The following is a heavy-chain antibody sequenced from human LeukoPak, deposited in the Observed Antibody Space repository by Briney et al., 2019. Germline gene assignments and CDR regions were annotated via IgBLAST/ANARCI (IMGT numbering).Heavy chain of an antibody. J-gene: IGHJ4*02. CDR3: AKDGYGGNAWYFDY. D-gene: IGHD4-23*01. CDR2: ISGGGSTT. Sequence: GGSLRLSCAASGFTFSNYAMSWVRQAPGKGLEWVSAISGGGSTTYSADSVKGRFTISRDNSKSTLYLQMNSLRAEDTAVYYCAKDGYGGNAWYFDYWGQGTLVTVSS. V-gene: IGHV3-23*01. CDR1: GFTFSNYA.